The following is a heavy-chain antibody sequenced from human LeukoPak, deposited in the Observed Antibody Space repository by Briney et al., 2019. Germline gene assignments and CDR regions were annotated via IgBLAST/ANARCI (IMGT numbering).Heavy chain of an antibody. J-gene: IGHJ4*02. D-gene: IGHD4-23*01. Sequence: GGSLRLSCSASGFTFSRYAMHWVRQAPGKGLAYVSGIRSNGGNTDYADSVKGRFTISRDNSKNTLYLQMSSLRAEDTAVYYCVKDQSDYGGPWDYWGEGTLVTVSS. V-gene: IGHV3-64D*06. CDR3: VKDQSDYGGPWDY. CDR2: IRSNGGNT. CDR1: GFTFSRYA.